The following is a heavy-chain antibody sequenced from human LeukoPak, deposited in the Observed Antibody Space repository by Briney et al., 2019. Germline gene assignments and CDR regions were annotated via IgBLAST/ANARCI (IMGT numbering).Heavy chain of an antibody. V-gene: IGHV3-23*01. Sequence: PGGSLRLSCAASGFTFSSYAMSWGRQAPGKGLEGASAISGSGGSTYYADSVKGRFTISSDNSKNTLYLQMTSLRAEETPVYYCPNSGSWFGELFLNWFDPWGQGTLVTVSS. CDR1: GFTFSSYA. CDR2: ISGSGGST. CDR3: PNSGSWFGELFLNWFDP. J-gene: IGHJ5*02. D-gene: IGHD3-10*01.